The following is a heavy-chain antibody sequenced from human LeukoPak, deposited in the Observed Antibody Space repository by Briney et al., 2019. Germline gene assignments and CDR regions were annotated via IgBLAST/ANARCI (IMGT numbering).Heavy chain of an antibody. CDR1: GGSISTYY. J-gene: IGHJ3*02. CDR2: IHYTGGT. V-gene: IGHV4-59*12. D-gene: IGHD3-22*01. CDR3: ARDRSSGYYSDAFDI. Sequence: SETLSLTCTVSGGSISTYYWSWIRQTPGKGLEWIGYIHYTGGTNYNPSLKSRVTISVDTSKNQLSLKLTSVTAADMAVYYCARDRSSGYYSDAFDIWGQGTMVTVSS.